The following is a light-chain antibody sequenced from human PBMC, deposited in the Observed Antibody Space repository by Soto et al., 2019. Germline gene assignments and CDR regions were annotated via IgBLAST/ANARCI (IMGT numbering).Light chain of an antibody. CDR3: SSSTSSSTYV. CDR2: DVS. Sequence: QSALTQPASVSGSPGQSITISCTGTSSDVGGYNYVSWYQQHPGKAPKLMIYDVSNRPSGVSNRFSGSKSVNTASLTISGLQAEDEADYYCSSSTSSSTYVFGTGTKLTVL. CDR1: SSDVGGYNY. V-gene: IGLV2-14*01. J-gene: IGLJ1*01.